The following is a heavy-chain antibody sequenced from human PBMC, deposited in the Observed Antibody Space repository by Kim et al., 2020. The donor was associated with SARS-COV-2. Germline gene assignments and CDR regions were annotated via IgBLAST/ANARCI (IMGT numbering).Heavy chain of an antibody. CDR2: ISGSGGST. Sequence: GGSLRLSCAASGFTFSNYAMSWVRQAPGKGLEWVSAISGSGGSTYYADSVKGRFTISRDKSKNTLYLQMNSLRAEDTAVYYCAKDPYYDCWSGCYFDYWGQET. CDR3: AKDPYYDCWSGCYFDY. J-gene: IGHJ4*02. V-gene: IGHV3-23*01. CDR1: GFTFSNYA. D-gene: IGHD3-3*01.